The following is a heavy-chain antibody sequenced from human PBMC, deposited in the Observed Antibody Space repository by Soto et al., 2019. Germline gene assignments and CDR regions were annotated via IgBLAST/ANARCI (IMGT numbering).Heavy chain of an antibody. CDR2: IRSKAYGGTT. J-gene: IGHJ6*02. V-gene: IGHV3-49*03. CDR1: GFTFGDSG. D-gene: IGHD3-3*01. Sequence: GGSLRLSCTASGFTFGDSGMSWFRQAPGKGLEWVGFIRSKAYGGTTEYAASVKGRFTISRDDSKSIAYLQMNSLKTEDTAVYYCTRDTASYDFSSGFYTPYYYYGMDVWGQGTTVTV. CDR3: TRDTASYDFSSGFYTPYYYYGMDV.